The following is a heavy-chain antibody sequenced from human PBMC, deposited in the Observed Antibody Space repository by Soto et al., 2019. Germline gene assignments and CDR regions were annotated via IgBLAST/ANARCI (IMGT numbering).Heavy chain of an antibody. D-gene: IGHD6-19*01. V-gene: IGHV4-61*01. CDR1: GGSVSSTNFY. CDR3: AREPRYSSGWFYFDN. J-gene: IGHJ4*02. CDR2: IYNSGTT. Sequence: SETLSLTYTVSGGSVSSTNFYWSWIRQPPGKGLEWVAYIYNSGTTSHNPSLKSRVTISIDTSKKQLSLKLTSVTAADKAVYYCAREPRYSSGWFYFDNWGQGTLVPVS.